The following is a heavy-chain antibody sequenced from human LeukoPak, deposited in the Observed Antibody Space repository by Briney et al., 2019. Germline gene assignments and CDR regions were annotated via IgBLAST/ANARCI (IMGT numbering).Heavy chain of an antibody. V-gene: IGHV4-34*01. D-gene: IGHD3-22*01. CDR3: ARGYDGSGYYCRNWYFDL. J-gene: IGHJ2*01. CDR1: GGSFSGYY. Sequence: PSETLSLTCAVYGGSFSGYYWSWIRQPPGKGLEWIGEINHSGSTNYNPSLKSRVTISVDTSKNQFSLKLSSVTAADTAVYYCARGYDGSGYYCRNWYFDLWGRGTLVTVSS. CDR2: INHSGST.